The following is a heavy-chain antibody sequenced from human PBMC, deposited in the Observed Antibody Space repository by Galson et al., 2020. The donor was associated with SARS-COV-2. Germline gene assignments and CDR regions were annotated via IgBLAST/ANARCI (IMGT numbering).Heavy chain of an antibody. CDR2: INHGEST. V-gene: IGHV4-34*01. Sequence: SETLSLTCAVYGGSFSGYYWTWIRQPPGKGLEWIGDINHGESTNYNPSLKSRVTISVDTSKNQFSLKLTSVTAADTAVYHCARAEVWSTYPYYYYMDVWGKGTTVTVSS. J-gene: IGHJ6*03. CDR1: GGSFSGYY. CDR3: ARAEVWSTYPYYYYMDV. D-gene: IGHD3-3*01.